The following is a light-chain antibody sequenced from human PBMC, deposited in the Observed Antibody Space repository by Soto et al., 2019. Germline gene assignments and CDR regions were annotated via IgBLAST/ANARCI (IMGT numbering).Light chain of an antibody. CDR3: QQYGGSRA. V-gene: IGKV3-20*01. CDR1: QSVSSSY. Sequence: EIVLTQSPGTLSLSPGERATLSCRASQSVSSSYLAWYQQKPGQAPRLLIYGASSRATGIPDRFSGSGSGTDFTLTISRLEPEDFAVYYCQQYGGSRAFGQGTRWIS. J-gene: IGKJ1*01. CDR2: GAS.